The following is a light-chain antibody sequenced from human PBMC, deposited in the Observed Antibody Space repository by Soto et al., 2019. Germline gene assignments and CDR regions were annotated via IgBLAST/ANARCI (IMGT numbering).Light chain of an antibody. Sequence: EIVLTQSPDTLSLSPGEGASLSCRASQSVHTFLAWYQQKPGQAPRLLIYGASSRATGIPDRLSGSGSGTDFTLTISSLQPEDFATYSCQQSYNSPETFGQGTKVDIK. CDR3: QQSYNSPET. CDR2: GAS. J-gene: IGKJ1*01. V-gene: IGKV3-11*01. CDR1: QSVHTF.